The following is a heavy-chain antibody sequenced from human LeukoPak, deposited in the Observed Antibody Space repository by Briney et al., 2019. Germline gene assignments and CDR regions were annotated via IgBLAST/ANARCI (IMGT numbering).Heavy chain of an antibody. Sequence: SETLSLTCTVSGYSISSGYYWGWIRQPPGKGLEWIGSINHSGSTYYNPSLKSRVTLSVDTSKNQFSLKLSSVTAADTAVYYCARGWPPVGAFDIWGQRTMVTVSS. V-gene: IGHV4-38-2*02. J-gene: IGHJ3*02. D-gene: IGHD2-15*01. CDR2: INHSGST. CDR3: ARGWPPVGAFDI. CDR1: GYSISSGYY.